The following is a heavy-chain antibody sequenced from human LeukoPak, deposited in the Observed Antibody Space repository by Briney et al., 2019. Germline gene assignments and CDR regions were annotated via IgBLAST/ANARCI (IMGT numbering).Heavy chain of an antibody. CDR2: IYYSGST. CDR1: GGSISSYY. D-gene: IGHD4-17*01. J-gene: IGHJ6*02. CDR3: ARGSTVSYYYGMDV. V-gene: IGHV4-59*01. Sequence: SETLSLTCTVSGGSISSYYWSWIRQPPGKGLEWIGYIYYSGSTNYNPSLKSRVTISVDTSKNQFSLKLSSVTAADTAVYYCARGSTVSYYYGMDVWGQGTTVTVSS.